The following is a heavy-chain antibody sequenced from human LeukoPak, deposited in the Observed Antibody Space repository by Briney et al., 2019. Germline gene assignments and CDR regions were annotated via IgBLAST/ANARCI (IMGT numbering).Heavy chain of an antibody. Sequence: GGSLRLSCAASGFTFSSYGMHWVRQAPGKGLEWVAFIRYDGSNKYYADSVKGRFTISRDNSKNTVYLQMNSLRAEDTAVYYCAKDSGWYYYGSGSPYYFDYWGQGTLVTVSS. J-gene: IGHJ4*02. CDR2: IRYDGSNK. V-gene: IGHV3-30*02. CDR1: GFTFSSYG. CDR3: AKDSGWYYYGSGSPYYFDY. D-gene: IGHD3-10*01.